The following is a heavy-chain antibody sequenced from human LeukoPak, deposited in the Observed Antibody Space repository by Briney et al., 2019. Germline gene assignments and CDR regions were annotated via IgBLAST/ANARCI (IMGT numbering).Heavy chain of an antibody. CDR3: AKGTGYSSGWPQTFDY. D-gene: IGHD6-19*01. CDR1: GFTLSSYA. V-gene: IGHV3-23*01. Sequence: GRSLRLSCAASGFTLSSYAMSWVRQAPGKGLEWVSAISGSGGSTYYADSVKGRFTISRDNSKNTLYLQMNSLRAEDTAVYYCAKGTGYSSGWPQTFDYWGQGTLVTVSS. J-gene: IGHJ4*02. CDR2: ISGSGGST.